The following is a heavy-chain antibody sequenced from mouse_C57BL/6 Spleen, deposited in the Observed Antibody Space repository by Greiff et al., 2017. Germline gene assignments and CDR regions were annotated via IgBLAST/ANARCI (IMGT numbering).Heavy chain of an antibody. Sequence: EVKLVESGGGLVQPGGSLSLSCAASGFTFTDYYMSWVRQPPGKALEWLGFIRNKANGYTTEYSASVKGRFTISRDNSQSIPYLQMNALRAEDSATYYCASLYYGSSYYWYFDVWGTGTTVTVSS. V-gene: IGHV7-3*01. D-gene: IGHD1-1*01. CDR1: GFTFTDYY. CDR3: ASLYYGSSYYWYFDV. CDR2: IRNKANGYTT. J-gene: IGHJ1*03.